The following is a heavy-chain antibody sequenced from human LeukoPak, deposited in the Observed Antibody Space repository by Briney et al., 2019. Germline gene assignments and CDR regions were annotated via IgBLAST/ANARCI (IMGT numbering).Heavy chain of an antibody. CDR2: IYHSGST. CDR3: AREDY. V-gene: IGHV4-39*07. J-gene: IGHJ4*02. CDR1: GGSISSSNFY. Sequence: SETLSLTCTVSGGSISSSNFYWGWIRQPPGKGLEWIGSIYHSGSTYYNPSLKSRVTISVDTSKNQFSLKLSSVTAADTAVYYCAREDYWGQGTLVTVSS.